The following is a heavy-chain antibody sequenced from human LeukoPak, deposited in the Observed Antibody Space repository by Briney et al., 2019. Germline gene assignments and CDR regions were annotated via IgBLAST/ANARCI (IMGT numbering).Heavy chain of an antibody. CDR1: GYTFTSYG. CDR3: ARVRITMVRGEAFDI. Sequence: ASVKVSCKASGYTFTSYGISWVRQAPGQGLEWMGWISAYNGNTNYAQKLQGRVTMTTDTSTSTAYMELRSLRSDDTAVYYCARVRITMVRGEAFDIWGQGTMVTVSS. CDR2: ISAYNGNT. D-gene: IGHD3-10*01. V-gene: IGHV1-18*01. J-gene: IGHJ3*02.